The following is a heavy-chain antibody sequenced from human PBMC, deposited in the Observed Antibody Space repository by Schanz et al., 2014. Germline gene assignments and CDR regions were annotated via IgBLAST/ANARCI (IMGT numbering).Heavy chain of an antibody. J-gene: IGHJ4*02. CDR2: TIPMINEA. D-gene: IGHD3-9*01. Sequence: QVQLVQSGAEVEKPGASVTVSCKASGYMYTSHFLHWVRQAPGQGFEWIGRTIPMINEAKYADNFRGRVSMTADKSTSTAYMVLSGLTHEDTATYYCARDAADFLAGYYLDTWGQGTLVVVSS. CDR3: ARDAADFLAGYYLDT. CDR1: GYMYTSHF. V-gene: IGHV1-46*01.